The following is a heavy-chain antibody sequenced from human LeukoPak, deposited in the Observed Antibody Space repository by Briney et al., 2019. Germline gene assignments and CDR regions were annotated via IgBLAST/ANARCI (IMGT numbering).Heavy chain of an antibody. CDR2: IYYSGIT. J-gene: IGHJ4*02. V-gene: IGHV4-59*01. CDR3: ARRVGGYGYFDY. CDR1: GGSISSYY. Sequence: SETLSLTCTVSGGSISSYYWIWIRQPPGKGLEWIGYIYYSGITNYNPSLKSRLTISVDTSKNQFSLQLSSVTAADTAVYYCARRVGGYGYFDYWGQGTLVTVSS. D-gene: IGHD5-12*01.